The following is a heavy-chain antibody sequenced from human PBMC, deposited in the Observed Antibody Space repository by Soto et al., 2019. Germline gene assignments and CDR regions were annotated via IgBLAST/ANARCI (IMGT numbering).Heavy chain of an antibody. CDR3: ARGGEGYDSTFRY. J-gene: IGHJ4*02. CDR2: IYYSGST. V-gene: IGHV4-59*11. Sequence: KASETLSLTCTVSGGSISSHYWSWIRQPPGKGLEWIGYIYYSGSTNYNPSLKSRVTISVDTSKNQFSLKLSSVTAADTAVYYCARGGEGYDSTFRYWGQGTLVTVSS. CDR1: GGSISSHY. D-gene: IGHD3-22*01.